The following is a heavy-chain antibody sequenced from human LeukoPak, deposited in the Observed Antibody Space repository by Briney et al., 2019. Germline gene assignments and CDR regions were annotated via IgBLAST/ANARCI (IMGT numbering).Heavy chain of an antibody. J-gene: IGHJ4*02. CDR2: MNPNSGNT. CDR3: ARAGRYSRTTDY. Sequence: GASVKVSCKASGYTFTSYDINWARQATGQGLEWMGWMNPNSGNTGYAQKFQGRVTMTRNTSISTAYMELSSLRSEDTAVYYCARAGRYSRTTDYWGQGTLVTVSS. D-gene: IGHD6-13*01. V-gene: IGHV1-8*01. CDR1: GYTFTSYD.